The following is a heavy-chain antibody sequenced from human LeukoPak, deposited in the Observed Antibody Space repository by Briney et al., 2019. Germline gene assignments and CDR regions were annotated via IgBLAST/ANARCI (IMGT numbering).Heavy chain of an antibody. CDR3: ARDPGTHYGSSWYYGMDV. V-gene: IGHV3-7*01. CDR2: IKQEGSEK. J-gene: IGHJ6*02. CDR1: GFTFSSYW. D-gene: IGHD6-13*01. Sequence: GGSLRLSCAASGFTFSSYWMSWVRQAPGKGLEWVANIKQEGSEKYYVDSVKGRFTISRDNAKNSLYLQMNSLRAEDTAVYYCARDPGTHYGSSWYYGMDVWGQGTTVTVSS.